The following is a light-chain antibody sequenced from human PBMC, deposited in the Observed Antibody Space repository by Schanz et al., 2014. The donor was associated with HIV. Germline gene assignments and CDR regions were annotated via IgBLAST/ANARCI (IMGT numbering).Light chain of an antibody. J-gene: IGLJ2*01. CDR3: CSYATFTTLVV. CDR2: QGD. V-gene: IGLV2-23*01. Sequence: QSALTQPASVSGSPGQSITISCTEATSGVGSYNRLSWYQQQPGKAPKLIVYQGDKRPSGVSARFSGSRSGNAASLTISGLQAEDEADYYCCSYATFTTLVVFGGGTKLTVL. CDR1: TSGVGSYNR.